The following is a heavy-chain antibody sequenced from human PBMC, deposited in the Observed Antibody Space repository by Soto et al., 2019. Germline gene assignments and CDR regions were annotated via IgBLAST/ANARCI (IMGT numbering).Heavy chain of an antibody. CDR3: ARSPYSVSYLAYFDY. CDR2: ISYDGSNK. J-gene: IGHJ4*02. CDR1: GFTFSSND. D-gene: IGHD1-26*01. V-gene: IGHV3-30*03. Sequence: VQLVESGGGLIQPGGSLRLSCAASGFTFSSNDMNWVRQAPGKGLEWVAVISYDGSNKYYADSVKGRFTISRDNSKNTLYLQMNSLRAEDTAVYYCARSPYSVSYLAYFDYWGQGTLVTVSS.